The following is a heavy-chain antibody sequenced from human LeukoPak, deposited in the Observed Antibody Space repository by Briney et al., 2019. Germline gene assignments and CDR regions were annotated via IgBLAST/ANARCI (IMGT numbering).Heavy chain of an antibody. J-gene: IGHJ3*01. D-gene: IGHD2-21*02. Sequence: GGALRLSCAASGFTLSSSWVDWVRQAPGEGLGGVARIRSKRDGGTTDYAAPVKGRFTISRDDSKNTVYLQMNSLKAEDTAVYYCARDWYYAFDFWGQGTMVTVSS. CDR3: ARDWYYAFDF. CDR2: IRSKRDGGTT. V-gene: IGHV3-15*07. CDR1: GFTLSSSW.